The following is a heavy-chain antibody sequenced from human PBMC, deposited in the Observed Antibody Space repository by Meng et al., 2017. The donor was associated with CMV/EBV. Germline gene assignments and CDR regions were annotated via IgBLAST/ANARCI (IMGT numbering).Heavy chain of an antibody. CDR2: ISVYKGDT. CDR1: GYVFTSYD. Sequence: ASVTVSCKASGYVFTSYDINWVRQAPGQGLEWLGWISVYKGDTNYAQKVQGRVTLTADTSTSTAYMELRGLRSDDTAVYYCARSRVGAWTWFDPWGQGTLVTVSS. V-gene: IGHV1-18*01. CDR3: ARSRVGAWTWFDP. J-gene: IGHJ5*02. D-gene: IGHD1-26*01.